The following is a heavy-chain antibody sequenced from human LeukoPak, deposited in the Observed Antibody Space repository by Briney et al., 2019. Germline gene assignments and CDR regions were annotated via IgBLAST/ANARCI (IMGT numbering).Heavy chain of an antibody. CDR1: GFTFSSNA. V-gene: IGHV3-7*03. CDR3: VRNLAVAGTCFDS. CDR2: IKQDGSDR. J-gene: IGHJ4*02. Sequence: GGSLRLSCAASGFTFSSNAMSWVRLAPGTGLEWVANIKQDGSDRNYVTSVRGRFTISRDNAESSLYLQTNSLRAEDTAVYYCVRNLAVAGTCFDSWGQGTLVTVSS. D-gene: IGHD6-19*01.